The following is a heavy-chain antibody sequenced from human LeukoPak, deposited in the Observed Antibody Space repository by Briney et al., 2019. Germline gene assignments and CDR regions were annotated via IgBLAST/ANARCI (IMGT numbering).Heavy chain of an antibody. CDR1: GFSFSSYG. CDR2: ISYDGSSK. D-gene: IGHD3-22*01. V-gene: IGHV3-30*18. J-gene: IGHJ3*02. Sequence: PGRSLRLSCAASGFSFSSYGIHWVRQAPGQGLEWVAVISYDGSSKYYADSVKGRFTISRDNSKNTLYLQMNSLRAEDTAVYYCAKDRSTYYYDSSGYYPDAFDIWGQGTMVTVSS. CDR3: AKDRSTYYYDSSGYYPDAFDI.